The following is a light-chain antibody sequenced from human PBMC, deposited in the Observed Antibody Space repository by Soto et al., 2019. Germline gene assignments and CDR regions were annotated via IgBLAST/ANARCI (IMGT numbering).Light chain of an antibody. J-gene: IGKJ2*01. CDR2: DAS. V-gene: IGKV3-11*01. CDR3: QQRSNWPRT. CDR1: QSVSRY. Sequence: EIVLTQSPATLSLSPGERATLSCRASQSVSRYLAWYQQKPGQAPRLLIYDASNRATGIPARFSGSGSGTHFTLTISRLEPEDFAVYYCQQRSNWPRTFGQGTKLEIK.